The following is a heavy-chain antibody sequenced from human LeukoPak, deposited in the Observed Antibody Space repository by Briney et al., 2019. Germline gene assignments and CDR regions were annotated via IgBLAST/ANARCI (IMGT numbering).Heavy chain of an antibody. V-gene: IGHV3-66*01. Sequence: QSSETLSLTCTVSGGSISSSSYYWGWIRQPPGKGLEWVSATYSGGSTYYADSVKGRFTISRDNSKNTLYLQMNNLRAEDTAVYYCARGDDVFDIWGQGTMVTVSS. CDR2: TYSGGST. CDR1: GGSISSSSYY. J-gene: IGHJ3*02. CDR3: ARGDDVFDI.